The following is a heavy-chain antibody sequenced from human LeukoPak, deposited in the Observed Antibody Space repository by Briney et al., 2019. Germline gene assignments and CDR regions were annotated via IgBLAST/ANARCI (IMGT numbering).Heavy chain of an antibody. V-gene: IGHV1-69*05. J-gene: IGHJ4*02. CDR1: GGTFSSYA. Sequence: SVKVSCKASGGTFSSYAISWVRQAPGQGLEWMGRIIPIFGTANYAQKFQGSVTITTDESTSTAYMELSSLRSEDTAVYYCARDRLTIFGVVIGLDYWGQGTLVTVSS. D-gene: IGHD3-3*01. CDR3: ARDRLTIFGVVIGLDY. CDR2: IIPIFGTA.